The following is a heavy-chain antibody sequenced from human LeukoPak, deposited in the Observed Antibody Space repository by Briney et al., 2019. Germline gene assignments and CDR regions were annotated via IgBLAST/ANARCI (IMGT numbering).Heavy chain of an antibody. D-gene: IGHD3-9*01. CDR3: ARASLHFDWSLDY. Sequence: PSETLSLTCTVSGGSISSSSYYWGWIRQPPGKGLEWIGSIYYSGSTYYNPSLKSRVTISVDTSKNQFSLRLHSVTAADTAVYYCARASLHFDWSLDYWGQGTLVTVSS. V-gene: IGHV4-39*07. CDR1: GGSISSSSYY. J-gene: IGHJ4*02. CDR2: IYYSGST.